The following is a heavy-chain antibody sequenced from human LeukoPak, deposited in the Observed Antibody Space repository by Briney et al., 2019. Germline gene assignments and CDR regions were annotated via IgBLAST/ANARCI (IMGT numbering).Heavy chain of an antibody. CDR3: ASGLQGAASVPHYYYGMDV. J-gene: IGHJ6*02. CDR2: INAGNGNT. V-gene: IGHV1-3*01. CDR1: GYTFTSYA. D-gene: IGHD1-26*01. Sequence: ASVKVSCKASGYTFTSYAMHWVRQAPGQRLEWMGWINAGNGNTKYSQKFQGRVTITRDTSASTAYMELSSLRSEDTAVYYCASGLQGAASVPHYYYGMDVWDQGTTVTVSS.